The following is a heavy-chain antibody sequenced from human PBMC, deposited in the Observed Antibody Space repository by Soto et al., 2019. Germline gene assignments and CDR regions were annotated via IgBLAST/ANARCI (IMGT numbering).Heavy chain of an antibody. V-gene: IGHV4-59*02. D-gene: IGHD2-15*01. CDR2: IYHGVST. Sequence: PSETLSLTCTVSGDSVSKYYWSWIRQPPGKGLEWIGYIYHGVSTKYNPPLESRVTMSVDTSKNQFYLNLTSVTAADTAVYYCARRGKWISGHYSFDYWGQGTLVTVSS. CDR1: GDSVSKYY. J-gene: IGHJ4*02. CDR3: ARRGKWISGHYSFDY.